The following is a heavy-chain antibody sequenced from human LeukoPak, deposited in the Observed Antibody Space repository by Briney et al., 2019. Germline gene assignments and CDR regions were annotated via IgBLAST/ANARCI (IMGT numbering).Heavy chain of an antibody. D-gene: IGHD5-12*01. Sequence: PSETLSLTCTVSGGSISSYYWSWIRQPPGKGLEWIGYIYTSGSTNYNPSLKSRVTISVDTSKNQFSLKLSSVTAADTAVYYCTTKVIRGNSGDDYDDWGQGTLVTVSS. CDR1: GGSISSYY. J-gene: IGHJ4*02. CDR3: TTKVIRGNSGDDYDD. CDR2: IYTSGST. V-gene: IGHV4-4*09.